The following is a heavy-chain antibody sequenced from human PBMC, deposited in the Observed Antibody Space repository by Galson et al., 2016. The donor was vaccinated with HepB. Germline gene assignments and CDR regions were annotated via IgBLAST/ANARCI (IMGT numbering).Heavy chain of an antibody. Sequence: SVKVSCKASGYTFTTYGIAWVRQAPGQGLEWMGWINPNDGNRNYAQKLQGRVTMTTDTSTSTAYMELRSLRSDDTAAYYCARVIIMVRGAWGGMDVWGQGSTVTVS. V-gene: IGHV1-18*01. J-gene: IGHJ6*02. D-gene: IGHD3-10*01. CDR1: GYTFTTYG. CDR3: ARVIIMVRGAWGGMDV. CDR2: INPNDGNR.